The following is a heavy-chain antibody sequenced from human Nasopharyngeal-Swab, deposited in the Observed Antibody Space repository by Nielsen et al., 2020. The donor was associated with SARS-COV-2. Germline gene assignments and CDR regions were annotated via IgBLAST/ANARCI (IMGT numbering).Heavy chain of an antibody. CDR3: AKVSSSGWPGDY. CDR1: GFTFDDYA. CDR2: ISWNSGRI. V-gene: IGHV3-9*01. D-gene: IGHD6-19*01. J-gene: IGHJ4*02. Sequence: GGSLRLSCAASGFTFDDYAMHWVRQAPGKGLEWVSGISWNSGRIGYADSVKGRFTISRDNAKNSLYLQMNSLRAEDTALYYCAKVSSSGWPGDYWGQGTLVTVSS.